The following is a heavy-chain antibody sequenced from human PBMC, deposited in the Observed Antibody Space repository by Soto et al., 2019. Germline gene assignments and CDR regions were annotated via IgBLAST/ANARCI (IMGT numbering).Heavy chain of an antibody. D-gene: IGHD5-12*01. V-gene: IGHV3-23*01. J-gene: IGHJ4*02. CDR2: ISGSGGST. CDR3: AKAKEAMATITEDYFDY. CDR1: GFTFSSYA. Sequence: PGGSLRLSCAASGFTFSSYAMSWVRQAPGKGLEWVSAISGSGGSTYYADSVKGRFTISRDNSKNTLYLQMNSLRAEDTAVYYCAKAKEAMATITEDYFDYWGQGTLVTVSS.